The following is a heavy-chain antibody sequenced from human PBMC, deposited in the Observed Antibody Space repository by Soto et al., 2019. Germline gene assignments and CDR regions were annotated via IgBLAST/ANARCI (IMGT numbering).Heavy chain of an antibody. Sequence: ASVKVSCKASGYTFTSYDINWVRQATGQGLEWMGWMNPNSGNTGYAQKFQGRVTMTRNTSISTAYMELSSLRSEDTAVYYCAREISYGSGPRTVDYFDYWGQGTLVTVSP. CDR3: AREISYGSGPRTVDYFDY. V-gene: IGHV1-8*01. CDR1: GYTFTSYD. J-gene: IGHJ4*02. D-gene: IGHD3-10*01. CDR2: MNPNSGNT.